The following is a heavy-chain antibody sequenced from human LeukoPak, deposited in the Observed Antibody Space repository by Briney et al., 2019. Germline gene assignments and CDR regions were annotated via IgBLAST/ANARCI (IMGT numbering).Heavy chain of an antibody. Sequence: GGSLRLSCAASGFTFSSYGMHWVRQAPGKGLEWVAVIWYDGSNKYYADSVKGRFTISRDNSKNTLYLQMNSLRAEDTAVYYCARDLFDVDPYCTNGVCYEPTNDYWGQGTLVTVSS. D-gene: IGHD2-8*01. CDR3: ARDLFDVDPYCTNGVCYEPTNDY. J-gene: IGHJ4*02. CDR1: GFTFSSYG. CDR2: IWYDGSNK. V-gene: IGHV3-33*01.